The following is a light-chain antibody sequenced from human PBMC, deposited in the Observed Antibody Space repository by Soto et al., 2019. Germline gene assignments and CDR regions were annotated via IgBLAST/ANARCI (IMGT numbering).Light chain of an antibody. J-gene: IGKJ5*01. CDR2: GAS. V-gene: IGKV3-15*01. Sequence: IVKTQSPATLSVSPVERVTLSCRASQSIYNKVAWYQQKPGQAPRLLIYGASTRATGISARFSGSGYGTEFTLTISSLQSEDFAVYYCHQYNNWPPSTFGQGTRLEIK. CDR3: HQYNNWPPST. CDR1: QSIYNK.